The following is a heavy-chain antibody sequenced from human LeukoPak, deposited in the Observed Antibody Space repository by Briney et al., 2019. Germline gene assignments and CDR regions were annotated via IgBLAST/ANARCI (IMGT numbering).Heavy chain of an antibody. V-gene: IGHV3-48*04. CDR1: GFTFSSYS. CDR3: ARGLEQWLVQRAEYFQH. Sequence: GGSLRLSCAASGFTFSSYSMNWVRQAPGKGLEWVSYISSSSSTIYYADSVKGRFTISRDNAKNSLYLQMNSLRAEDTAVYYCARGLEQWLVQRAEYFQHWGQGTLVTVSS. CDR2: ISSSSSTI. J-gene: IGHJ1*01. D-gene: IGHD6-19*01.